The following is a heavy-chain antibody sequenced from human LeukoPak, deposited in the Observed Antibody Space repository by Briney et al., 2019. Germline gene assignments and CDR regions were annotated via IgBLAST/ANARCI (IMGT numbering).Heavy chain of an antibody. CDR2: IYKGST. Sequence: PSETLSLTCTISGGSLSTYHWSWIRQPPEKGLEWIGYIYKGSTNYNPSLKSRVTISVVTSKNQFSLKLRSVTAADTAVYYCARLTRDGYTTFWGQGTLVTVSS. V-gene: IGHV4-59*01. CDR1: GGSLSTYH. J-gene: IGHJ4*02. D-gene: IGHD5-24*01. CDR3: ARLTRDGYTTF.